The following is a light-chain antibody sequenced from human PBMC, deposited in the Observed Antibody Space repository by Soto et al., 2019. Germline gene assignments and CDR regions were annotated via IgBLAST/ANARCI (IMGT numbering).Light chain of an antibody. CDR2: GAS. J-gene: IGKJ1*01. V-gene: IGKV1-39*01. CDR1: QAISTS. Sequence: DIPMTQSPSSLSASVGDRVTITCRASQAISTSLNWYQQKPGRAPKVLIYGASNLQSGVPSRFTGSGSGTDFTLTINSLQPEDFATYYCQQSYSLWTFGQGTKVEI. CDR3: QQSYSLWT.